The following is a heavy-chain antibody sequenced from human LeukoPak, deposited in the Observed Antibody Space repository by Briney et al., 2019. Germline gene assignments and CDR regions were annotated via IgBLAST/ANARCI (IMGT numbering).Heavy chain of an antibody. CDR3: ARDVRASHAGSRIVPAYIFDY. V-gene: IGHV1-69*05. J-gene: IGHJ4*02. CDR1: GGTFSSYA. CDR2: IIPIFGTA. D-gene: IGHD2-2*01. Sequence: GASVKVSCKASGGTFSSYAISWVRQAPGQGLEWMGGIIPIFGTANYAQKFQGRVTITTDESTSTAYMELSSLRSEDTAVYYCARDVRASHAGSRIVPAYIFDYWGQGTLVTVSS.